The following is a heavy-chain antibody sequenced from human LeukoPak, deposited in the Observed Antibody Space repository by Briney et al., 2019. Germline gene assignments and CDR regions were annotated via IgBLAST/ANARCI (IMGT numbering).Heavy chain of an antibody. CDR3: TTEMVRGVITLDY. Sequence: PGGSLRLSCAASGFTFRNAWMSWVPQAPGKGREWVGRIKSKTDGGTTDYAAPVKGRFTISRDDSKNTLYLQMNSLKTEDTAVYYCTTEMVRGVITLDYWGQGALVTVSS. CDR2: IKSKTDGGTT. D-gene: IGHD3-10*01. J-gene: IGHJ4*02. V-gene: IGHV3-15*01. CDR1: GFTFRNAW.